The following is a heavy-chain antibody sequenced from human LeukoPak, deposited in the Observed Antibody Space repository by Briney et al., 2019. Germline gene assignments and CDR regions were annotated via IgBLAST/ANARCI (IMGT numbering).Heavy chain of an antibody. Sequence: GGSLRLSCAASGSTFSSYWMHWVRQAPGKGLVWVSRINSDGSSTSYADSVKGRFTISRDNPKNTLYLQMNSLRAEDTAVYYCVSGYDNYYYYYYMDVWGKGTTVTVSS. CDR1: GSTFSSYW. J-gene: IGHJ6*03. V-gene: IGHV3-74*01. D-gene: IGHD5-12*01. CDR3: VSGYDNYYYYYYMDV. CDR2: INSDGSST.